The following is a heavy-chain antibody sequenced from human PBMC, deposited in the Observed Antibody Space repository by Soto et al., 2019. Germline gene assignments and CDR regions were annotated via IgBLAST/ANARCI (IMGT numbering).Heavy chain of an antibody. CDR1: GYTFTSYG. CDR2: ISAYNGNT. J-gene: IGHJ5*02. CDR3: ARDWTAYYDILTGYSTNWFDP. D-gene: IGHD3-9*01. Sequence: QVQLVQSGAEVKKPGASVKVSCKASGYTFTSYGISWVRQAPGQGLEWMGWISAYNGNTNYAQKLQGRVTMTTDTSTSTAYMELRSLRSDDTAVYYCARDWTAYYDILTGYSTNWFDPWGQGTLVTVSS. V-gene: IGHV1-18*01.